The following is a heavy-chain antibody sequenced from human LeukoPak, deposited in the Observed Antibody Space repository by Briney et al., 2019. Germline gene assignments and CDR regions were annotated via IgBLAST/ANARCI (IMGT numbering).Heavy chain of an antibody. D-gene: IGHD6-19*01. CDR3: ARAKKAVAGFFDY. CDR2: IYYSGSS. CDR1: GDSISSYY. Sequence: SETLSLTCTVSGDSISSYYWSWIRQPPGKGLEWIGYIYYSGSSNYNPSLKSRVTISVDTSKNQVSLKLSSVTAADTAVYYCARAKKAVAGFFDYWGQGPLVTVSS. J-gene: IGHJ4*02. V-gene: IGHV4-59*01.